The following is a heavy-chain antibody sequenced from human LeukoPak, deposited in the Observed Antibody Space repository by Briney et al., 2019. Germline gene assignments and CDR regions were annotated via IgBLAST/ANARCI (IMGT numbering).Heavy chain of an antibody. CDR3: ARVEDRDYIWGSYRLADC. CDR1: GYTFTSYG. V-gene: IGHV1-18*04. D-gene: IGHD3-16*02. Sequence: ASVKVSCKASGYTFTSYGISWVRQAPGQGLEWMGWINPYNGNTNYAQKLRGRVTMTTDTSTTTAYMELRSLRSDDTAVYYCARVEDRDYIWGSYRLADCWGQGTLVTVSS. CDR2: INPYNGNT. J-gene: IGHJ4*02.